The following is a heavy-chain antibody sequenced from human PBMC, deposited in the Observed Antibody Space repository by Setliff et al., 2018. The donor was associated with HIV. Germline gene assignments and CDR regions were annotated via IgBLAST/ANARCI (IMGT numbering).Heavy chain of an antibody. CDR1: GDSISSTY. D-gene: IGHD1-26*01. J-gene: IGHJ3*02. Sequence: SETLSLTCTVSGDSISSTYWSWIRQPPGKGLEWIGFIYYTGAPDYNPSFKSRVTISLDTSKTQYSLKLSSVTAADTAVYYCARGQPQGGGTYWSAFGIWGQGTMVTVSS. CDR2: IYYTGAP. V-gene: IGHV4-59*01. CDR3: ARGQPQGGGTYWSAFGI.